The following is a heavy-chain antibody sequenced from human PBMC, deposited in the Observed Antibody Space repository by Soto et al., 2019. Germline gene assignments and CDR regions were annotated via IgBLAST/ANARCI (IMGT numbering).Heavy chain of an antibody. D-gene: IGHD6-19*01. CDR1: GFTFSSYS. CDR2: ISSSSSYI. V-gene: IGHV3-21*01. J-gene: IGHJ4*02. CDR3: ARVVGKGHSLDY. Sequence: GGSLRLSCAASGFTFSSYSMNWVRQAPGKGLEWVSSISSSSSYIYYADSVKGRFTISRDNAKNSLYLQMNSLRAEDTAVYYCARVVGKGHSLDYWGQGTLVTVSS.